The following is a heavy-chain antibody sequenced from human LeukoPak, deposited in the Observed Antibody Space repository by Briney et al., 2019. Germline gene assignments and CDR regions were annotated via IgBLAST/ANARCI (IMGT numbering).Heavy chain of an antibody. CDR1: GYFFTSYW. CDR2: IFPGDSDT. D-gene: IGHD2/OR15-2a*01. V-gene: IGHV5-51*01. J-gene: IGHJ4*02. Sequence: GESLKISCRGSGYFFTSYWIGWVRQMPGKGLEWMGIIFPGDSDTRYSPSFQGQVTTSADKSISTAYLQWSSLKAADTAMYSCARLPNIGGKEYYFDYWGQGTLVTVSS. CDR3: ARLPNIGGKEYYFDY.